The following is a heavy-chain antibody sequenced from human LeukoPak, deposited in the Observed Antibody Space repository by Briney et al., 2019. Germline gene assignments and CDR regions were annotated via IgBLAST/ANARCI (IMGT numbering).Heavy chain of an antibody. Sequence: GGSLRLSCAASGFTFDDYTMHWVRQAPGKGLEWISLIAWDGSNTYYSDSVRGRFTISGDNSKNSLYLHLNSLRTDDTALYYCAKGRRLRGAAVDYWGQGTLVTVSS. V-gene: IGHV3-43*01. J-gene: IGHJ4*02. CDR2: IAWDGSNT. CDR3: AKGRRLRGAAVDY. D-gene: IGHD3-10*01. CDR1: GFTFDDYT.